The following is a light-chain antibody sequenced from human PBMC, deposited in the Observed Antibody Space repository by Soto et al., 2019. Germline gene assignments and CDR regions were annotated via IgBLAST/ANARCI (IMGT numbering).Light chain of an antibody. CDR3: QQCVTSPWT. CDR1: QSVSSN. CDR2: GAF. J-gene: IGKJ1*01. V-gene: IGKV3-20*01. Sequence: EIVMTQSPATLSVSPGERATLSCRASQSVSSNLAWYQQKPGQAPRLLIYGAFSRATGIPDRFSGSGSGTDFTLTISRLEPEDFAVYYCQQCVTSPWTFGQGTKVDIK.